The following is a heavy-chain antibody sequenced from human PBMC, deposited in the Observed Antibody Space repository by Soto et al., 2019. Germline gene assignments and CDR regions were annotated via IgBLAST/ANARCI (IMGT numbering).Heavy chain of an antibody. V-gene: IGHV4-59*01. Sequence: QVKLQESGPGLVKPSETLSVTCTVSGGSISSDYWSWIRQPPGKRLEWIAYINYSGSTNYNPSLKSRVAISGDTSKNQFSLKLSSVSAADTAVYYCASTVIAGFDYWGQATLLTVSS. D-gene: IGHD3-16*02. CDR1: GGSISSDY. CDR3: ASTVIAGFDY. CDR2: INYSGST. J-gene: IGHJ4*02.